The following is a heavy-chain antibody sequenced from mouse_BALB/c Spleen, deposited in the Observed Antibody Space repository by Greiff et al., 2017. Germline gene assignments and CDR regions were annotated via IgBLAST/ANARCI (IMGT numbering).Heavy chain of an antibody. CDR2: ISSGGGST. Sequence: EVKLMESGGGLVKPGGSLKLSCAASGFAFSSYDMSWVRQTPEKRLEWVAYISSGGGSTYYPDTVKGRFTISRDNAKNTLYLQMSSLKSEDTAMYYCARHSGPLSLLSMDYWGQGTSVTVSS. CDR3: ARHSGPLSLLSMDY. V-gene: IGHV5-12-1*01. J-gene: IGHJ4*01. D-gene: IGHD1-1*02. CDR1: GFAFSSYD.